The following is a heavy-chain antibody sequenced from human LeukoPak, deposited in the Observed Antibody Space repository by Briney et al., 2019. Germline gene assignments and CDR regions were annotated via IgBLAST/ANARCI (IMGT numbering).Heavy chain of an antibody. CDR3: ARETYYDSYFDY. CDR2: INSDGSST. CDR1: GFTFSSYW. J-gene: IGHJ4*02. D-gene: IGHD3-3*01. Sequence: GGSLRLSCAASGFTFSSYWMHWVRQAPGKGLVWVSRINSDGSSTSYADPVKGRFTISRDNAKNTLYLQMNSLRAEDTAVYYCARETYYDSYFDYWGQGTLVTVSS. V-gene: IGHV3-74*01.